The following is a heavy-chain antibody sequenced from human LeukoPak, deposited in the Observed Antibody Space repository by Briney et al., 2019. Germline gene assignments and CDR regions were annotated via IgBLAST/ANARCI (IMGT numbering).Heavy chain of an antibody. Sequence: ASVKVSCKASGYTFTGYYMHWVRQAPGKGLEWMGGFDPEDGETIYAQKFQGRVTMTEDTSTDTAYMELSSLRSEDTAVYYCATGILGGTADPQTYYYYGMDVWGQGTTVTVSS. D-gene: IGHD3-16*01. J-gene: IGHJ6*02. CDR3: ATGILGGTADPQTYYYYGMDV. V-gene: IGHV1-24*01. CDR1: GYTFTGYY. CDR2: FDPEDGET.